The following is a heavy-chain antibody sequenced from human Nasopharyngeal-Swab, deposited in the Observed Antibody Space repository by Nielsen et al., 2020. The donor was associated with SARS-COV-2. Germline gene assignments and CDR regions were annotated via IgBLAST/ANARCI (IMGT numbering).Heavy chain of an antibody. D-gene: IGHD2-2*01. CDR3: ARDTIGYCSSTSCYQYYYYYMDV. CDR2: INHSGST. Sequence: WIRQPPGKGLEWIGEINHSGSTNYNPPLKSRVTISVDTSKNQFSLKLSSVTAADTAVYYCARDTIGYCSSTSCYQYYYYYMDVWGKGTTVTVSS. J-gene: IGHJ6*03. V-gene: IGHV4-34*01.